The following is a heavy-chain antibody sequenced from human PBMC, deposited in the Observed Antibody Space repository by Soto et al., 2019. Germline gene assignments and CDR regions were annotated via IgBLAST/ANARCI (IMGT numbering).Heavy chain of an antibody. Sequence: PSETLSLTCSVSGGSISSKSYSWGWIRQPPGKGLEWIGTFYYSENTYYNPSLKSRVTISVDTSKNQFSLKLSSVTAADTAVYYCASPLPDCSGGSCAAVNYYGMDVWGQGTTVTVSS. D-gene: IGHD2-15*01. V-gene: IGHV4-39*01. J-gene: IGHJ6*02. CDR2: FYYSENT. CDR1: GGSISSKSYS. CDR3: ASPLPDCSGGSCAAVNYYGMDV.